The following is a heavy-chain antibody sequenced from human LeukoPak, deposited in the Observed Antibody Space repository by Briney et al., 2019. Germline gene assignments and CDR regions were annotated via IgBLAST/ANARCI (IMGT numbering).Heavy chain of an antibody. CDR2: IDTGNGNT. V-gene: IGHV1-3*04. Sequence: ASVKVSCKASGYTFTDYAMHWVRQAPGQRLEWMGWIDTGNGNTRYSEKFQGRVTITMDTSASTAYMELSSLRSEDTAVYYCARDKGAHIAVAGGLYYFDYWGQGTLVTVSS. CDR3: ARDKGAHIAVAGGLYYFDY. D-gene: IGHD6-19*01. CDR1: GYTFTDYA. J-gene: IGHJ4*02.